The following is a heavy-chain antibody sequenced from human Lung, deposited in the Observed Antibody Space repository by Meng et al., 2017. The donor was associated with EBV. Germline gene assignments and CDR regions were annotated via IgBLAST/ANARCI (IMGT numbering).Heavy chain of an antibody. V-gene: IGHV4-39*01. J-gene: IGHJ4*02. Sequence: QEQGQEWGEALVNLSLTLSVTGGSFSGSSNDCCWIRQPQGTGLELMWCREYSRSTNYNYYLRRGGTISVSADKTQISLSLSFVSAADTDVYFCTCANIEVVTIASFDYWGQGTLVTVSS. D-gene: IGHD2-2*01. CDR1: GGSFSGSSND. CDR3: TCANIEVVTIASFDY. CDR2: REYSRST.